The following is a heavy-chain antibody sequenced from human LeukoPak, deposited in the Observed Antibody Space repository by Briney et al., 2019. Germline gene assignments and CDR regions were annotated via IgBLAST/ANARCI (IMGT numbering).Heavy chain of an antibody. J-gene: IGHJ4*02. CDR2: IYHSGNT. V-gene: IGHV4-38-2*01. CDR1: DYSISSGYY. Sequence: SETLSLTCAVSDYSISSGYYWGWIRQPPGKGLEWIGSIYHSGNTYYNLSLKSRVTISVDTSKNQFSVKLNSVTAAETAVYYCARVRYYGSGTYPIVGPFDYWGQGTLVTVSS. D-gene: IGHD3-10*01. CDR3: ARVRYYGSGTYPIVGPFDY.